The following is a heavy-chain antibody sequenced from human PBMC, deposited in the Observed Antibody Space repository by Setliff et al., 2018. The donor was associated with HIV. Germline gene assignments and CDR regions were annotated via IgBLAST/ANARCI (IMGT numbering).Heavy chain of an antibody. V-gene: IGHV3-7*01. J-gene: IGHJ4*02. CDR3: ARGARGDVYDYFDS. D-gene: IGHD1-20*01. Sequence: GESLKISCAASGFTFSSYWMNWVRQAPGKGPEWVANIKQDGSEKYYVDSVKGRFTISRDNAKNSLYLLINSLRAEDTAVYYCARGARGDVYDYFDSWGQGALVTVSS. CDR2: IKQDGSEK. CDR1: GFTFSSYW.